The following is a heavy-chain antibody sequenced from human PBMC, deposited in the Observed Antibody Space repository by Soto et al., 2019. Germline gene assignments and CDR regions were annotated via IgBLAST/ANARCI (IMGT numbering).Heavy chain of an antibody. D-gene: IGHD2-15*01. CDR3: ARGPLDIYFDY. J-gene: IGHJ4*02. Sequence: SETLSLTCTVSGGSISSGDYYWSWIRQPPGKGLEWIGYIYYSGSTYYNPSLKSRVTISVDTSKNQFSLKLSSVTAADTAVYYCARGPLDIYFDYWGQGTLVTVSS. CDR2: IYYSGST. V-gene: IGHV4-30-4*01. CDR1: GGSISSGDYY.